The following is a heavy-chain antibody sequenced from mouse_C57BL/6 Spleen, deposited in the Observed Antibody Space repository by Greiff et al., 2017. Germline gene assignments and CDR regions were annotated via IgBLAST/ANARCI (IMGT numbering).Heavy chain of an antibody. CDR3: TLYQLSQEVDY. CDR1: GFNINDYY. D-gene: IGHD2-1*01. V-gene: IGHV14-1*01. J-gene: IGHJ2*02. Sequence: EVQLQQSGAELVRPGASVKLSCTASGFNINDYYMHWVKQRPEQGLEWIGWIDPEDGDTEYAPKFQGKATMTADTSSNTAYLQLSSLTSEDTAVYYWTLYQLSQEVDYWGQGTSLTVSS. CDR2: IDPEDGDT.